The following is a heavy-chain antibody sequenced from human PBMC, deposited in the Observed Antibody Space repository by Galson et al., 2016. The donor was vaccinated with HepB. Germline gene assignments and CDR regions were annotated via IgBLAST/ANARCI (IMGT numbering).Heavy chain of an antibody. V-gene: IGHV1-3*01. J-gene: IGHJ4*02. CDR3: AREGSYYTLDY. D-gene: IGHD1-26*01. CDR1: GYTFTNYA. Sequence: SVKVSCKVPGYTFTNYAMHWVRQAPGQRLEWMGWINPGNGDTKYSQKFQGRVTISRDTSASTAYMELRSLISEDTAVYYCAREGSYYTLDYWGQGTLVTVSS. CDR2: INPGNGDT.